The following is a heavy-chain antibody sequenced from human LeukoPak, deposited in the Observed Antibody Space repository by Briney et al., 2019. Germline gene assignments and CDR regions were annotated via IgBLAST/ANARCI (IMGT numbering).Heavy chain of an antibody. J-gene: IGHJ6*04. CDR1: GFAFSSYG. D-gene: IGHD3-10*02. CDR3: AELGITMIGGV. Sequence: HPEGSLRLSCAASGFAFSSYGMHWVRQAPGKGLEWVAYIHYDSSTEDYADSVKGRFTISRDNAKNSLYLQMNSLRAEDTAVYYCAELGITMIGGVWGKGTTVTISS. CDR2: IHYDSSTE. V-gene: IGHV3-30*02.